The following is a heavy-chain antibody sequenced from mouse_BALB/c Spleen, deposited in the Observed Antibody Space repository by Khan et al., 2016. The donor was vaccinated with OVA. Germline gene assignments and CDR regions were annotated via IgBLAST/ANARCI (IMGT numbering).Heavy chain of an antibody. CDR3: VRDGAYHRNDGWFAY. Sequence: QVQLKQSGAEPARPGASVKMSCKASGYTFTSYTIHWIKLRPGQGLEWIGFINPSNGYTNYNQKFKDKATLTADKSSTTVYMQLSSLTSDDSAVYNCVRDGAYHRNDGWFAYWGQGTLVTVSA. CDR2: INPSNGYT. CDR1: GYTFTSYT. V-gene: IGHV1-4*01. D-gene: IGHD2-14*01. J-gene: IGHJ3*01.